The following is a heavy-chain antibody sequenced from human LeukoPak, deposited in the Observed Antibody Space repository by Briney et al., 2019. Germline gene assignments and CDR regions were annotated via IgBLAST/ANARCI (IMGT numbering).Heavy chain of an antibody. D-gene: IGHD4-17*01. CDR1: GFTFNSYA. V-gene: IGHV3-30-3*01. Sequence: GRSLRLSCAASGFTFNSYAMHWVRQAPGKGLEWVAVISYDGSNKYYADSVKGRFTISRDNSKNTLYLQMNSLRAEDTAVYYCARVYGDYARVLYYYYGMDVWGQGTTVTVSS. CDR3: ARVYGDYARVLYYYYGMDV. CDR2: ISYDGSNK. J-gene: IGHJ6*02.